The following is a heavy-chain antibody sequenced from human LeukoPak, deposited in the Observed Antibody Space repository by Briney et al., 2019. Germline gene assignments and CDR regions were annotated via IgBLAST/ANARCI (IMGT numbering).Heavy chain of an antibody. CDR2: ISSTGSTI. Sequence: GGSLRLSCAASRFTFSSYEVNWVRRAPGKGLEWVSCISSTGSTIYYADSVKGRFTISRDNAKNSLYLQMNSLRAEDTAVYYCASYYYDRSQYWGQGTLVTVSS. D-gene: IGHD3-22*01. CDR1: RFTFSSYE. V-gene: IGHV3-48*03. J-gene: IGHJ4*02. CDR3: ASYYYDRSQY.